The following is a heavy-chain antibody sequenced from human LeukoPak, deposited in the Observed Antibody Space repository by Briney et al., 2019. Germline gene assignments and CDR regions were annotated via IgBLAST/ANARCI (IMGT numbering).Heavy chain of an antibody. J-gene: IGHJ6*02. Sequence: ASVKVSCKASGYTFTGYYMHWVRQAPGQGLEWMGWINPNSVGTNYAQKFQGRVTMTRDTSISTAYMELSRLRSDDTAVYYCARVPGKYYYGSGSKYYYYYGMDVWGQGTTVTVSS. CDR3: ARVPGKYYYGSGSKYYYYYGMDV. V-gene: IGHV1-2*02. D-gene: IGHD3-10*01. CDR1: GYTFTGYY. CDR2: INPNSVGT.